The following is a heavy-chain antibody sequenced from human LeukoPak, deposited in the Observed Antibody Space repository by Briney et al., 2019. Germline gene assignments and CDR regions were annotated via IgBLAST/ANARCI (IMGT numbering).Heavy chain of an antibody. CDR1: GGSISSGGYY. CDR2: IYDNENT. J-gene: IGHJ5*02. D-gene: IGHD3-10*01. Sequence: SQTLSLTCTVSGGSISSGGYYWTWIRQHPGKGLEWIGYIYDNENTYYNPSLKSRVTISVDTSKNQFSLKLKSVTAADTAVYYCARDPQSLRFGVVAPWGQGTLVTVSS. V-gene: IGHV4-31*03. CDR3: ARDPQSLRFGVVAP.